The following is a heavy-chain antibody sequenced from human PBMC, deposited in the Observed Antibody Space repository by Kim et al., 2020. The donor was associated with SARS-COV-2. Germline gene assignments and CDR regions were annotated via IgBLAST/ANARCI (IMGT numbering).Heavy chain of an antibody. Sequence: SETLSLTCAVYGGSFSAYYWSWIRQPPGKGLEWIGEINHSGSTNYNPSLKSRVTISVDTSKNQFSLKLSSVTAADTAVYYCARGTTVTTFFGSYYGMDV. CDR3: ARGTTVTTFFGSYYGMDV. J-gene: IGHJ6*01. CDR2: INHSGST. CDR1: GGSFSAYY. D-gene: IGHD4-17*01. V-gene: IGHV4-34*01.